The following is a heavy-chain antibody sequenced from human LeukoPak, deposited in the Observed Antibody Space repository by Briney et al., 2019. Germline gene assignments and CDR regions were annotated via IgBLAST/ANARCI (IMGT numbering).Heavy chain of an antibody. D-gene: IGHD3-9*01. CDR1: GFTFSSNS. V-gene: IGHV3-53*01. CDR2: IYTGGNT. J-gene: IGHJ4*02. Sequence: GGSLRLSCAASGFTFSSNSMSWVRQAPGKGLEWVSVIYTGGNTYFGDSVKGRFTISRDNSKSTLYLQMNSLSADDTAVYYCATLFDILTGDLYYWGEGTLVSVSS. CDR3: ATLFDILTGDLYY.